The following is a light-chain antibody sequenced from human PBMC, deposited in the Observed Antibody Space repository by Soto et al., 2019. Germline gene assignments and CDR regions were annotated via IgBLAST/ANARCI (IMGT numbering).Light chain of an antibody. CDR3: QPYDGSRRGVV. J-gene: IGLJ2*01. Sequence: QSVLTQPPSVSGAPGQRVTISCTGSSSNIGAGYDVHWYQQLPGTARKLLIYGNSNRPSGVPDRFSGSKSGTSASLAITGLQAEDEADYYCQPYDGSRRGVVFGGGTKVTVL. CDR2: GNS. V-gene: IGLV1-40*01. CDR1: SSNIGAGYD.